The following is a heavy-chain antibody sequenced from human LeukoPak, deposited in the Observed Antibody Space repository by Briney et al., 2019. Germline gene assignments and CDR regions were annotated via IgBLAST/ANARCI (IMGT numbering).Heavy chain of an antibody. V-gene: IGHV1-69*04. Sequence: SVKVSCKASGGTFSSYAISWVRQAPGQGLEWMGRIIPILGIANYAQKFQGRVAITADKSTSTAYMELSSLRSEDTAVYYCARDQVAAAGTPLYFDYWGQGTLVTVSS. J-gene: IGHJ4*02. D-gene: IGHD6-13*01. CDR3: ARDQVAAAGTPLYFDY. CDR1: GGTFSSYA. CDR2: IIPILGIA.